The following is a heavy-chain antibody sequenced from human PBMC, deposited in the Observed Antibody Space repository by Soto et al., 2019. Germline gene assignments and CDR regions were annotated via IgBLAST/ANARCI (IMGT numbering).Heavy chain of an antibody. D-gene: IGHD4-17*01. CDR2: IYHSGST. CDR1: CGSISSGGYS. V-gene: IGHV4-30-2*01. J-gene: IGHJ3*02. Sequence: QLPLEGFGSGLVTPSQTLFLTCAVSCGSISSGGYSLNWIPQAPGKGLEWIGNIYHSGSTYYNASLKSRVTISVDRSKNQFSLKLSSVTAADTAVYYCGRGDYANAFDIWGQGTMVTVSS. CDR3: GRGDYANAFDI.